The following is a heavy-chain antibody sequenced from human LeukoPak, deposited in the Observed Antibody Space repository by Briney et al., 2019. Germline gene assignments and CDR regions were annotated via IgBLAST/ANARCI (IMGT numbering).Heavy chain of an antibody. CDR2: INPSGGST. CDR1: GYTFASYY. J-gene: IGHJ3*02. Sequence: ASVKVSCKASGYTFASYYMHWVRQAPGQGLEWMGIINPSGGSTSYAQKFQGRVTMTRDTSTSTVYMELSSLRSEDTAVYYCARARYPEHAFDIWGQGTMVTVSS. D-gene: IGHD1-26*01. V-gene: IGHV1-46*01. CDR3: ARARYPEHAFDI.